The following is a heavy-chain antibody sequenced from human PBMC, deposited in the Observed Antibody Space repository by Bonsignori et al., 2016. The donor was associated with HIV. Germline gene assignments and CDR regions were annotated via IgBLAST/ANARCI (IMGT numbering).Heavy chain of an antibody. J-gene: IGHJ4*02. CDR3: ARDRGPEGMDY. Sequence: QVHLQESGPGLVKPSETLSLTCAASGYSISRGYYWVWIRQPPGKGLEWIGSIYYSGSVQYNPSLKSRVTISLDTSKNHFSLKLTSVTAADTAVYYCARDRGPEGMDYWGQGTLVTVSS. CDR2: IYYSGSV. V-gene: IGHV4-38-2*02. D-gene: IGHD3-10*01. CDR1: GYSISRGYY.